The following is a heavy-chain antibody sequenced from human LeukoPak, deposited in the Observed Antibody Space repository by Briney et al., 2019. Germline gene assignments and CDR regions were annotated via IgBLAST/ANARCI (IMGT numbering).Heavy chain of an antibody. J-gene: IGHJ4*02. D-gene: IGHD1-26*01. CDR3: ASSGSYRFDY. CDR2: ITASGTAM. V-gene: IGHV3-48*02. Sequence: GGSLRLSCAASGFTFSAFWMHWVRQAPGKGLEWVSHITASGTAMFYADSVKGRFTISRDNAKNSLYLQMNSLRDEDTAVYYCASSGSYRFDYWGQGTLVTVSS. CDR1: GFTFSAFW.